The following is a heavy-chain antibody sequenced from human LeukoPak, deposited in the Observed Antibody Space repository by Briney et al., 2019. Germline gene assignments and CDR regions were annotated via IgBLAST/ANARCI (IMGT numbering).Heavy chain of an antibody. J-gene: IGHJ4*02. V-gene: IGHV3-53*05. CDR3: ARDTSSSGYYTFDN. CDR2: IYSGGST. Sequence: GGSLRLSCAASGFTVSSNSMSWVRQAPGKGLEWVSVIYSGGSTYYADSVKGRFTISRDNSKNTLYLQMNSLRAEDTAVYYCARDTSSSGYYTFDNWGQGTLVTVSS. D-gene: IGHD3-22*01. CDR1: GFTVSSNS.